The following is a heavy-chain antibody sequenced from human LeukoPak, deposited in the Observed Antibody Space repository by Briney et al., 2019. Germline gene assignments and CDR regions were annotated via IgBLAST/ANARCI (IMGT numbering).Heavy chain of an antibody. CDR3: ARTFGSGRYPGDWFDP. CDR1: GFPFSNYW. Sequence: GGSLRLSCTPSGFPFSNYWMHWVRQGPGKGLEWVSRIYSDGSSTTYADSVKGRFTISRDNAKNTLYLQMRSLRVEDRAVYYCARTFGSGRYPGDWFDPWGQGTLVTVSS. J-gene: IGHJ5*02. CDR2: IYSDGSST. D-gene: IGHD6-19*01. V-gene: IGHV3-74*03.